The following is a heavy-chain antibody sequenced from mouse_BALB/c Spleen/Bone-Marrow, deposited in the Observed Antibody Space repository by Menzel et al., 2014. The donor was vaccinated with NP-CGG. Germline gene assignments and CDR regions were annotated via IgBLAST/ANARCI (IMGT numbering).Heavy chain of an antibody. CDR3: ARNGNYGAWFAY. CDR1: GFNIKDTY. V-gene: IGHV14-3*02. Sequence: VQLQQSGAEPVKPGASVKLSCTASGFNIKDTYMHWVKQRPEQGLEWIGRIDPANGNTKYDPKFQGKATITADTSSNTAYLQLSSLTSEDTAVYYCARNGNYGAWFAYWGQGTLVTVSA. CDR2: IDPANGNT. D-gene: IGHD2-1*01. J-gene: IGHJ3*01.